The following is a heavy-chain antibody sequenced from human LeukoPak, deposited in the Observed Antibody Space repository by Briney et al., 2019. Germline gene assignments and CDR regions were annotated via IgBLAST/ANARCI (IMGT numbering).Heavy chain of an antibody. CDR1: GFTFSSYS. CDR3: ARKMYGSGSYYHFDY. Sequence: GGSLRLSCAASGFTFSSYSMSWVRQAPGKGLEWVPVVCGGGANTYYADSVKGRFTISRDNSKNTLYLQMNSLRAEDTAVYYCARKMYGSGSYYHFDYWGQGTLVTVSS. CDR2: VCGGGANT. D-gene: IGHD3-10*01. J-gene: IGHJ4*02. V-gene: IGHV3-23*01.